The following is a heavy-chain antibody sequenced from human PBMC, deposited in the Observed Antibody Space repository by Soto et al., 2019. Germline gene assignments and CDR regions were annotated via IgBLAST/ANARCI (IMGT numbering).Heavy chain of an antibody. D-gene: IGHD4-17*01. V-gene: IGHV1-8*01. CDR3: ARVGVTTFYYYYGMDV. J-gene: IGHJ6*02. CDR2: MNPNSGNT. Sequence: QVQLVQSGAEVKKPGASVKVSCKASGYTFTSYDINWVRQATGQGLEWMGWMNPNSGNTGYAQKFQGRVTMTRNTSLSTAYMELSSLRSEDTAVYYCARVGVTTFYYYYGMDVWGQGTTVTVSS. CDR1: GYTFTSYD.